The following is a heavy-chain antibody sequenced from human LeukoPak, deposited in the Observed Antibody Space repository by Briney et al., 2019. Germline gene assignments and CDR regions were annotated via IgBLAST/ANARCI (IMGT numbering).Heavy chain of an antibody. CDR2: IHYSGST. CDR3: ARVGGVPLGAFDI. V-gene: IGHV4-59*01. J-gene: IGHJ3*02. Sequence: SETLSLTCTVSGGSISSYYWSWIRQPPGKGLEWIGNIHYSGSTNYHYSLESRVTISIDTSKNLFSLNLSSVTAADTAVYYCARVGGVPLGAFDIWAQGTMVTVSS. D-gene: IGHD3-16*01. CDR1: GGSISSYY.